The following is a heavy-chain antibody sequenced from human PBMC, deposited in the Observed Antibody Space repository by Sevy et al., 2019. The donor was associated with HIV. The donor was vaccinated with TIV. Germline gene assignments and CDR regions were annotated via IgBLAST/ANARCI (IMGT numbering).Heavy chain of an antibody. J-gene: IGHJ6*02. Sequence: SETLSLTCTVSSGSISSYYWSWIRQPPGKGLEWIGYIYYSGSTNYNPSLKSRVTISVDMSNNQFSLRLNSVTAADTALYYCARGRDYYDVLDVWGQGTTVTVSS. CDR2: IYYSGST. CDR3: ARGRDYYDVLDV. CDR1: SGSISSYY. V-gene: IGHV4-59*01.